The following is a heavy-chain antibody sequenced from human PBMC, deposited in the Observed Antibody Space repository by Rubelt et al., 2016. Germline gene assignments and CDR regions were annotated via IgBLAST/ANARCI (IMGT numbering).Heavy chain of an antibody. CDR1: GYTFTSYY. J-gene: IGHJ5*02. CDR3: ARSPRYDFEDNWFDP. Sequence: QVQLVQSGAEVKKPGASVKVSCKASGYTFTSYYMHWVRQAPGQGLEWMGIINPSGGSTSYATKFQGRVTRTRDTSPSTVYMELSSLRSEDTAVYYCARSPRYDFEDNWFDPWGQGTLVTVSS. CDR2: INPSGGST. D-gene: IGHD3-3*01. V-gene: IGHV1-46*01.